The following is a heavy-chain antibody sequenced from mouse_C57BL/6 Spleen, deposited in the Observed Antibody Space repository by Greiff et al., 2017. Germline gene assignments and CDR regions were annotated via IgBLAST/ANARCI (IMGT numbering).Heavy chain of an antibody. CDR3: ARSDYYGSRDYAMDY. CDR1: GYTFTDYY. D-gene: IGHD1-1*01. J-gene: IGHJ4*01. Sequence: VQLQQSGPELVKPGASVKISCKASGYTFTDYYMNWVKQSPGNSLEWIGDINPNNGGTSYNQKFKGKATLTVDKSSSTAYMELRSLTSEDSAVYYCARSDYYGSRDYAMDYWGQGTSVTVSS. CDR2: INPNNGGT. V-gene: IGHV1-26*01.